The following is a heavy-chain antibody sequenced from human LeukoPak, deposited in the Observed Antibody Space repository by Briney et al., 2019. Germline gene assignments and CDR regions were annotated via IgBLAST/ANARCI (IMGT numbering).Heavy chain of an antibody. J-gene: IGHJ3*02. Sequence: GGSLRLSCAASGFTFDDYAMHWVRHAPGKGLEWVSGISWNSGSIGYADSVKGRFTISRDNAKNSLYLQMNSLRAEDTALYYCAKDTSDYGDYQGDAFDIWGQGTMVTVSS. V-gene: IGHV3-9*01. CDR3: AKDTSDYGDYQGDAFDI. CDR1: GFTFDDYA. CDR2: ISWNSGSI. D-gene: IGHD4-17*01.